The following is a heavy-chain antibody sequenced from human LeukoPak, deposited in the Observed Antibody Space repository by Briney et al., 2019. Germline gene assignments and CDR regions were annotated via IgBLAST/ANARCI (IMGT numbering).Heavy chain of an antibody. J-gene: IGHJ4*02. CDR2: VSSRGGTT. CDR3: ARDSIEYSSSGVGDY. Sequence: SGGSLRLSCAASGFTFSSYGMSWVRQAPGKGLEWVSAVSSRGGTTYYADSVKGRFTISRDNSKNTLSLQMNSLRAEDTAVYYCARDSIEYSSSGVGDYWGQGTLVTVSS. D-gene: IGHD6-6*01. V-gene: IGHV3-23*01. CDR1: GFTFSSYG.